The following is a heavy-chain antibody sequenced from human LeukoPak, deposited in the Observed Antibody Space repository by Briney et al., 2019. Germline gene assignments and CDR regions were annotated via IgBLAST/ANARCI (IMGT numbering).Heavy chain of an antibody. CDR3: GRSACSGGSCYLRGHWFDP. J-gene: IGHJ5*02. Sequence: PSETLSLTCAVYGGSFSGYYWSWIRQPPGKGLEWIGEINHSGSTNYNPSLKSRVTISVDTSKNLFSLKLSSVPAADTAVYYCGRSACSGGSCYLRGHWFDPWGQETLVTVSS. V-gene: IGHV4-34*01. D-gene: IGHD2-15*01. CDR2: INHSGST. CDR1: GGSFSGYY.